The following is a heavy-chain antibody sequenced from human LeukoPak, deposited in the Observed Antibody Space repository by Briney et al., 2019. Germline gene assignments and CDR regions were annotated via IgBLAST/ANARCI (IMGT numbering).Heavy chain of an antibody. CDR1: GFTFSSYA. D-gene: IGHD3-10*01. CDR3: ARDPNYYGSGSHYIDY. Sequence: GGSLRLSCAASGFTFSSYAMHWVRQAPGKGLEWVAVIPYDGSNKYYADSVKGRFTISRDNSKNTLYLQMNSLRAEDTAVYYCARDPNYYGSGSHYIDYWGQGTLVTVSS. CDR2: IPYDGSNK. J-gene: IGHJ4*02. V-gene: IGHV3-30*04.